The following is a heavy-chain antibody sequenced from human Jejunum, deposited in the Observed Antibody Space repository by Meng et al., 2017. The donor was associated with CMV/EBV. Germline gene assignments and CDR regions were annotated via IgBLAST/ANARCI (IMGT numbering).Heavy chain of an antibody. D-gene: IGHD5-18*01. CDR1: GFTFSDNA. Sequence: AASGFTFSDNAMNWVRQAPGKGLEWVSVSYRRDGGTYYAASVKGRFIISRDNSKNTFYLQMNSLRGEDTAIYYCAKFVGYTYGFDYWGPGTLVTVSS. V-gene: IGHV3-23*03. CDR3: AKFVGYTYGFDY. CDR2: SYRRDGGT. J-gene: IGHJ4*02.